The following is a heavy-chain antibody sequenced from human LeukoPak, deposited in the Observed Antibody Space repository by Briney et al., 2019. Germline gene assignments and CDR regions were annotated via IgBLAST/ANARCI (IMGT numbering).Heavy chain of an antibody. CDR3: ARAPHYSNYGPYYYGMDV. D-gene: IGHD4-11*01. CDR1: GFTFSDYY. Sequence: GGSLRRSCAASGFTFSDYYMSWIRQAPGKGLEWVSYISSSSSYTNYADSVKGRFTISRDNAKNSLYLQMNSLRAEDTAVYYCARAPHYSNYGPYYYGMDVWGQGTTVTVSS. CDR2: ISSSSSYT. V-gene: IGHV3-11*06. J-gene: IGHJ6*02.